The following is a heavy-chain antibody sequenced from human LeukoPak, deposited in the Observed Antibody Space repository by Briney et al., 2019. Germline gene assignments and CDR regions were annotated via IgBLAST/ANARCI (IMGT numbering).Heavy chain of an antibody. CDR3: STAKFGS. CDR1: RFIHSRYS. Sequence: GGSLRLSCAASRFIHSRYSINWLRQAPGKGLEWVSYISINSTIYQAKSVKGRFTVARDNAKNSLYLQMNSLRAEDLGVDYCSTAKFGSRGQGTLVTVSS. CDR2: ISINSTI. V-gene: IGHV3-48*01. J-gene: IGHJ4*02.